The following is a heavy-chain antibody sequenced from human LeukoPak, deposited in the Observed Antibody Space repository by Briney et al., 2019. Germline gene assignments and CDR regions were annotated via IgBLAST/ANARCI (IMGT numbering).Heavy chain of an antibody. CDR1: GFTFDDYA. J-gene: IGHJ4*02. Sequence: GGSLRLSCAASGFTFDDYAMHWVRQAPGKGLEWVSGISWNRGSIGYADSVKGRFTISRDNAKNSLYLQMNSLRAEDTALYYCAKSISTNYYDSSGYFDYWGQGTLVTISS. CDR3: AKSISTNYYDSSGYFDY. D-gene: IGHD3-22*01. V-gene: IGHV3-9*01. CDR2: ISWNRGSI.